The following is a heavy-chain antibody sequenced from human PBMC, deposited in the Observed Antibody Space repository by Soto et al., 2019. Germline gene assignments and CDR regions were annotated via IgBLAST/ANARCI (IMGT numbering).Heavy chain of an antibody. CDR2: IYPGDSDT. J-gene: IGHJ6*02. V-gene: IGHV5-51*01. CDR1: GYSFTSYW. D-gene: IGHD6-13*01. CDR3: ARTAAAGKYYYGVDV. Sequence: PGESLKISCKGSGYSFTSYWIGWVRQMPGKGLEWMGIIYPGDSDTRYSPSFQGQVTISADKSISPAYLQWSSLKASDTAIYYCARTAAAGKYYYGVDVWGQGTTVTVSS.